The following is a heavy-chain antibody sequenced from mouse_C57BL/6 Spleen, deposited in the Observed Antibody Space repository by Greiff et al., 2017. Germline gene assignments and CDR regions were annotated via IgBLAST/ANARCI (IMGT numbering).Heavy chain of an antibody. V-gene: IGHV1-55*01. CDR1: GYTFTSYW. CDR2: IYPGSGST. J-gene: IGHJ1*03. CDR3: ARDYYGSSEDWYFDV. Sequence: QVQLQQPGAELVKPGASVKMSCKASGYTFTSYWITWVKQRPGQGLEWIGDIYPGSGSTNYNEKFKSKATLTVDTSSSTAYMQLSSLTSEDSAVYYCARDYYGSSEDWYFDVWGTGTTVTVSS. D-gene: IGHD1-1*01.